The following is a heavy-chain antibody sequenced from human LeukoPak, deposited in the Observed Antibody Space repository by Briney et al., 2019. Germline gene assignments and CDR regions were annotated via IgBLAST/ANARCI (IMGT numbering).Heavy chain of an antibody. CDR2: IYPGDSDT. J-gene: IGHJ5*02. CDR3: TRRGYLNWFDP. Sequence: GEPLKISCKGSGYSFSSYWIGWVRQMPGKGLEWMGIIYPGDSDTRYSPSFQGQVTISADKSISTAFLQWSSLKASDTAMYYCTRRGYLNWFDPWGQGTLVTVSS. CDR1: GYSFSSYW. D-gene: IGHD5-18*01. V-gene: IGHV5-51*01.